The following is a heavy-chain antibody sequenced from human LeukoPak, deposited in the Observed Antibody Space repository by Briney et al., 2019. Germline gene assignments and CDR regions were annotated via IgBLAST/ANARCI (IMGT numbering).Heavy chain of an antibody. CDR3: AREYCSGGTCYAPGY. CDR2: IDRDGGDK. D-gene: IGHD2-15*01. CDR1: GFTFSNYW. V-gene: IGHV3-7*03. Sequence: PGGSLRLSCVGSGFTFSNYWMSWVRQIPGKRPEWVANIDRDGGDKYYVDSVKGRFTLSRDNAKNSLYLQMNSLRVEDTAIYYCAREYCSGGTCYAPGYWGQGTLVTVSS. J-gene: IGHJ4*02.